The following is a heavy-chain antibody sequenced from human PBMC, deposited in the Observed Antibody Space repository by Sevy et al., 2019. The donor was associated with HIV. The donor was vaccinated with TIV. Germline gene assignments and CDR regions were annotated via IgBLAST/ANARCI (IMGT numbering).Heavy chain of an antibody. V-gene: IGHV3-48*02. CDR2: ISSSSSTI. D-gene: IGHD3-22*01. J-gene: IGHJ3*02. CDR1: GSTFSSYS. Sequence: GGSLRLSCAASGSTFSSYSMNWVRQAPGKGLEWVSYISSSSSTIYYADSVKGRFTISRDNAKNSLYLQMNSLRDEDTAVYYCARDRGYYDSSGYGDDAFDIWGQGTMVTVSS. CDR3: ARDRGYYDSSGYGDDAFDI.